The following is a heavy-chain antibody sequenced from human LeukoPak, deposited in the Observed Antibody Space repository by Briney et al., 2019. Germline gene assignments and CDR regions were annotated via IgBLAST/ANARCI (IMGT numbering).Heavy chain of an antibody. CDR1: GFTFSSYA. CDR3: ARPNMVRGVSDAFDI. V-gene: IGHV3-21*01. CDR2: ISSSSSYI. D-gene: IGHD3-10*01. J-gene: IGHJ3*02. Sequence: GGSLRLSCAASGFTFSSYAMSWVRQAPGKGLEWVSSISSSSSYIYYADSVKGRFTISRDNAKNSLYLQMNSLRAEDTAVYYCARPNMVRGVSDAFDIWGQGTMVTVSS.